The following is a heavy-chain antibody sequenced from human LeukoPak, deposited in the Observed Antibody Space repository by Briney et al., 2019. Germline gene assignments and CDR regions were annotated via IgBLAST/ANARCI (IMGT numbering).Heavy chain of an antibody. Sequence: GGSLRLSCAASGFTVSSYAMSWVRQAPGKGLEWVSAISGSGGSTYYADSVKGRFTISRDNSKNTLYLQMNSLRAEDTAVYYCAKEGLRIAAAGYFDYWGQGTLVTVPS. V-gene: IGHV3-23*01. CDR3: AKEGLRIAAAGYFDY. D-gene: IGHD6-13*01. CDR1: GFTVSSYA. J-gene: IGHJ4*02. CDR2: ISGSGGST.